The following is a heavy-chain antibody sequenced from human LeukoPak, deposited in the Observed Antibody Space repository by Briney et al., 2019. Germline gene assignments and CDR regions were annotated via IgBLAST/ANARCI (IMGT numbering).Heavy chain of an antibody. V-gene: IGHV3-49*04. CDR3: TRGSGYCTNGVCYTVSLGYYFDY. Sequence: PGGSLRLSCAASGFTDGSAWMSWVRQAPGKGLEWVGLIRSKAYGGTTEYAASVKGRFTISRDDSKSIAYLQMNSLKTEDAAVYYCTRGSGYCTNGVCYTVSLGYYFDYWGQGTLVTVSS. CDR1: GFTDGSAW. CDR2: IRSKAYGGTT. J-gene: IGHJ4*02. D-gene: IGHD2-8*01.